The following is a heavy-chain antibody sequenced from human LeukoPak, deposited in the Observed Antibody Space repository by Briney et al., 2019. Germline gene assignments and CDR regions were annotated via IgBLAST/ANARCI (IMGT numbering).Heavy chain of an antibody. D-gene: IGHD2-8*01. CDR2: ISFNGNDK. CDR3: ARVYGGEIDY. V-gene: IGHV3-30*03. J-gene: IGHJ4*02. Sequence: WGSLRLSCAASGFGLGSYNMYWVRQAPGKGLEWVTLISFNGNDKKYADSVKGRFTVSRDNSRNTVFLQMNSLRPEDTALYYCARVYGGEIDYWGQGTQVTVSS. CDR1: GFGLGSYN.